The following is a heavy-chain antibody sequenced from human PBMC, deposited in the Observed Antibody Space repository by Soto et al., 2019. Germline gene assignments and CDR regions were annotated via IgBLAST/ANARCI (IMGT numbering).Heavy chain of an antibody. Sequence: GGSLSLSCAASEFTFSRYWMDWVRQAPRKGLEWVATIKHGGSEKYYVDSVKGRFIISRDNAKNSVFLQMNGLRVEDTAVYFCARAMGTDGWSNHPFDIWGQGTMVTVSS. CDR2: IKHGGSEK. V-gene: IGHV3-7*04. CDR3: ARAMGTDGWSNHPFDI. CDR1: EFTFSRYW. D-gene: IGHD6-19*01. J-gene: IGHJ3*02.